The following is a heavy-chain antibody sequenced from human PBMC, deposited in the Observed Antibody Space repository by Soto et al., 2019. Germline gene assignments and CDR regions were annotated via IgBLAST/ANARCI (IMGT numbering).Heavy chain of an antibody. CDR3: ARWPLRGSWSYWYYFDY. J-gene: IGHJ4*02. V-gene: IGHV3-30-3*01. D-gene: IGHD3-10*01. CDR1: GFTFSSYA. CDR2: ISYDGSNK. Sequence: ESALRLYSVDSGFTFSSYAMHWVRQAPGKGLEWVAVISYDGSNKYYADSVKGRFTISRDDSKNTLYLQMNSLRAEDTAVYYCARWPLRGSWSYWYYFDYWGQGTLFTVS.